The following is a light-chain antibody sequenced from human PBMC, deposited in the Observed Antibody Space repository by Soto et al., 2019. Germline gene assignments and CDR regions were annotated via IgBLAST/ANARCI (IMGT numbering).Light chain of an antibody. CDR3: SSYTSSSTYV. Sequence: QSALTQPRSVSGSPGQSVTISCTGTSSDVGGYNYVSWYQQHPGKAPKLMIYDVSKRPSGVPDRFSGSKSGNTASLTISGLQAEDEADYHCSSYTSSSTYVFGTGTKVTVL. CDR1: SSDVGGYNY. V-gene: IGLV2-11*01. J-gene: IGLJ1*01. CDR2: DVS.